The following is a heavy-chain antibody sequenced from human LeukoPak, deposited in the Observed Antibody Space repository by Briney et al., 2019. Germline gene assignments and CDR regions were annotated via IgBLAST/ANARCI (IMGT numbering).Heavy chain of an antibody. CDR1: GFTFSTYW. J-gene: IGHJ6*02. CDR2: INSDGSST. D-gene: IGHD3-22*01. V-gene: IGHV3-74*01. Sequence: GGSLRLSCAASGFTFSTYWMHWVRQAPGKGLVWVSPINSDGSSTTYADSVKGRFTISRDNAKNTLYLQMNSLRAEDTAVYYCARSYDSSGYFSYYYYGMDVWGQGTTVTVSS. CDR3: ARSYDSSGYFSYYYYGMDV.